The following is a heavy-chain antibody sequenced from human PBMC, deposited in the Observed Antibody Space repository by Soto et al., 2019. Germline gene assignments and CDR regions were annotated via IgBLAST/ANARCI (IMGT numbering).Heavy chain of an antibody. CDR2: IYYSGST. J-gene: IGHJ5*02. D-gene: IGHD4-17*01. V-gene: IGHV4-39*01. CDR1: GGSISSSSYY. Sequence: SETLSLTCTVSGGSISSSSYYWGWIRQPPGKGLEWIGSIYYSGSTYYNPSLKSRVTISVDTSKNQFSLKLSSVTAADTAVYNCARIDVVYGDYVPWFDPWGQGTLVTVSS. CDR3: ARIDVVYGDYVPWFDP.